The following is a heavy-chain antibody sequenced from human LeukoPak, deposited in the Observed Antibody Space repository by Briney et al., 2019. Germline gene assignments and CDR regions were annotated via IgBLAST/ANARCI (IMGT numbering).Heavy chain of an antibody. J-gene: IGHJ4*02. V-gene: IGHV1-46*01. Sequence: ASVKVSCKASAYTFTSYGISWVRQAPGQGLEWMGIINPNGGSTSSAQKFHGRVTMTRDTSTSTVYMELSSLSSEDTALYYCARARSASGSSWGSGDYWGQGTLVTVSS. CDR1: AYTFTSYG. CDR2: INPNGGST. D-gene: IGHD3-10*01. CDR3: ARARSASGSSWGSGDY.